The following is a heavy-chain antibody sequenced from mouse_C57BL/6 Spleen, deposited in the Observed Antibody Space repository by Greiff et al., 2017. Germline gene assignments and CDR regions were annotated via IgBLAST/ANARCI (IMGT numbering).Heavy chain of an antibody. CDR3: ARPDYYGNWYFDV. J-gene: IGHJ1*03. CDR2: IDPSDSYT. V-gene: IGHV1-50*01. CDR1: GYTFTSYW. D-gene: IGHD1-1*01. Sequence: VQLQQPGAELVKPGASVKLSCKASGYTFTSYWMQWVKQRPGQGLEWIGEIDPSDSYTNYNQKFKGKATLTVDTSSSTAYMQLSSLTSEDSAVYYCARPDYYGNWYFDVWGTGTTVTVSS.